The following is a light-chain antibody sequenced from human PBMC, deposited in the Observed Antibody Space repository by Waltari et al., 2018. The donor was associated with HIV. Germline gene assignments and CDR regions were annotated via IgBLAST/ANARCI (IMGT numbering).Light chain of an antibody. CDR2: DVR. J-gene: IGLJ3*02. Sequence: QSALTQPRSVSGSPGQSVTISCTGTSSDVGGYNYVSWYQHPPGRAPQLMISDVRKRPSGVPDRFSGSKSGNTASLTISGLQAEDEADYYCCSYAGSYTLVFGGGTKLTVL. V-gene: IGLV2-11*01. CDR3: CSYAGSYTLV. CDR1: SSDVGGYNY.